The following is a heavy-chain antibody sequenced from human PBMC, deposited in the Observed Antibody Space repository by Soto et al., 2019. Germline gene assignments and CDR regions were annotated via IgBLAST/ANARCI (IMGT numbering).Heavy chain of an antibody. CDR2: IGTAGDP. CDR1: GFTFNNYD. Sequence: PGGSLRLSCAPSGFTFNNYDMHWVRQSSGKGLEQVSTIGTAGDPYYLDSVKGRFNVSRDDATNFLYLQMHSLRAEDMAVYYCARGADCRGGTCYSWYFDLWGRGTLVTVSS. J-gene: IGHJ2*01. CDR3: ARGADCRGGTCYSWYFDL. V-gene: IGHV3-13*05. D-gene: IGHD2-15*01.